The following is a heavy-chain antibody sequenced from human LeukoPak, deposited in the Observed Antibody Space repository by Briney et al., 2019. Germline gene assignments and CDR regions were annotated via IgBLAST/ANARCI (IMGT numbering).Heavy chain of an antibody. J-gene: IGHJ6*02. Sequence: ASVKVSCKASGGTFSSYAISWVRQAPGQGLEWMGRIIPILGIANYAQKFQGRVTITADKSTSTAYMELSSLRSEDTAVYYCVIVVVHWGSHYHYGMDVWGQGTTVTVSS. CDR3: VIVVVHWGSHYHYGMDV. CDR2: IIPILGIA. V-gene: IGHV1-69*04. D-gene: IGHD2-15*01. CDR1: GGTFSSYA.